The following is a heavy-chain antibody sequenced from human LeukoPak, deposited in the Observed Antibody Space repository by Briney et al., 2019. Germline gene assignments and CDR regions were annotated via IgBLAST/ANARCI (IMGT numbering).Heavy chain of an antibody. CDR2: INNDGTRT. CDR1: GFNFSPYW. Sequence: GGSLRLSCAASGFNFSPYWMHWVRQAPGKGPVWVSRINNDGTRTWYAESVKGRFTISRDNARNTVSLQMNSLRAEDTALYYCARDQDGVGTTIDLWGQGTLVTVSS. CDR3: ARDQDGVGTTIDL. J-gene: IGHJ5*02. V-gene: IGHV3-74*01. D-gene: IGHD1-26*01.